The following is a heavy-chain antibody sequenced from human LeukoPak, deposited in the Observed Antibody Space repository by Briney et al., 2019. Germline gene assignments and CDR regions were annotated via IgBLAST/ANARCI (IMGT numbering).Heavy chain of an antibody. Sequence: PGGSLRLSCVGSGFTFSSYEMNWVRQAPGKGLEWLSYIGSSDSTTHYADSVKGRFTISRDNAKNSLYLQMNSLRAEDTAVYYCARVEYSSSWYLLWYFDLWGRGTLVTVSS. V-gene: IGHV3-48*03. CDR1: GFTFSSYE. J-gene: IGHJ2*01. D-gene: IGHD6-13*01. CDR2: IGSSDSTT. CDR3: ARVEYSSSWYLLWYFDL.